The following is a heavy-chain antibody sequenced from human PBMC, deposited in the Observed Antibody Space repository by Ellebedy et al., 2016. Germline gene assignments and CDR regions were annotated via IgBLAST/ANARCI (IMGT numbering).Heavy chain of an antibody. V-gene: IGHV4-31*03. CDR1: GGSISSGGYY. CDR3: AKEPVTTAPGFDY. D-gene: IGHD4-17*01. J-gene: IGHJ4*02. CDR2: IYYTGST. Sequence: SETLSLXCTVSGGSISSGGYYWSWIRQHPGKGLEWIGYIYYTGSTYYNPSLKSRVTISVDTSMNQFSLKLSSVTAADTAVYYCAKEPVTTAPGFDYWGQGTLVTVSS.